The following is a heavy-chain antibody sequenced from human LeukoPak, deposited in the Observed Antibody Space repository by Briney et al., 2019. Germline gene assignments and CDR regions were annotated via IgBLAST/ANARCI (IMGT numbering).Heavy chain of an antibody. CDR3: ARGGFGTVTDY. CDR2: ISGYSDYT. Sequence: PGGSLRLSCAASGFTFTHYAMTWVRQAPGKGLEWVSDISGYSDYTYYADSVKGRFTISRDNSKSTLYLQMNTLRADDTALSYCARGGFGTVTDYWGQGTLVTVSS. CDR1: GFTFTHYA. D-gene: IGHD4-17*01. J-gene: IGHJ4*02. V-gene: IGHV3-23*01.